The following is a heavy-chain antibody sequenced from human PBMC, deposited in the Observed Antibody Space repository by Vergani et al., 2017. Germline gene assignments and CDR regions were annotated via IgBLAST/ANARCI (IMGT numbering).Heavy chain of an antibody. J-gene: IGHJ6*03. CDR2: INHSGST. CDR3: ARVGGYGGTRLRYYYYYYMDV. D-gene: IGHD4-23*01. V-gene: IGHV4-34*01. Sequence: QVQLQQWGAGLLKPSETLSLTCAVYGGSFSGYYWSWIRQPPGKGLEWIGEINHSGSTNSNPSLKSRVTISVETSKNQFSLKLSSVTAADTAVYYCARVGGYGGTRLRYYYYYYMDVWGKGTTVTVSS. CDR1: GGSFSGYY.